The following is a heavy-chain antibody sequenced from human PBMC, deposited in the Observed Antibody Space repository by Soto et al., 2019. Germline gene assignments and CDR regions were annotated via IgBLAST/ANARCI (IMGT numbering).Heavy chain of an antibody. CDR3: ATKTIFGVVDYYYYGMDV. V-gene: IGHV1-24*01. CDR2: FDPEDGET. D-gene: IGHD3-3*01. Sequence: ASVKVSCKVSGYTLTELSMHWVRQAPGKGLEWMGGFDPEDGETIYAQKFQGRVTMTEDTSTDTAYMGLSSLRSEDTAVYYCATKTIFGVVDYYYYGMDVWGQGTTVTVSS. J-gene: IGHJ6*02. CDR1: GYTLTELS.